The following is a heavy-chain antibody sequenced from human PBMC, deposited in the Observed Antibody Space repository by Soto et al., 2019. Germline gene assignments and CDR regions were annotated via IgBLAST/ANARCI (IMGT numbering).Heavy chain of an antibody. CDR1: GFTFSSYA. CDR3: ARDQPKDYDSSGYYYWFLGAAYYYGMDV. J-gene: IGHJ6*02. CDR2: ISYDGSNK. D-gene: IGHD3-22*01. V-gene: IGHV3-30-3*01. Sequence: GGSLRLSCAASGFTFSSYAMHWVRQAPGKGLEWVAVISYDGSNKYYADSVKGRFTISRDNSKNTLYLQMNSLRAEDTAVYYCARDQPKDYDSSGYYYWFLGAAYYYGMDVWGQGTTVTVSS.